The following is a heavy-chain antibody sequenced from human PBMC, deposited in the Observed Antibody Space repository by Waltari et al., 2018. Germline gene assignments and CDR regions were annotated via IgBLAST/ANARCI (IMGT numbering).Heavy chain of an antibody. CDR2: IRYDGNSK. V-gene: IGHV3-30*02. CDR3: ARGPGYFDL. CDR1: GFTFSTYG. J-gene: IGHJ2*01. Sequence: QVQLVESGGGVVQPGGSLRLSCAASGFTFSTYGIYWVRQAPGKGLEWVAFIRYDGNSKYYADSVKGRFTISRDNSKITLYLQMNSLRADDTAMYYCARGPGYFDLWGRGTLVTVSS.